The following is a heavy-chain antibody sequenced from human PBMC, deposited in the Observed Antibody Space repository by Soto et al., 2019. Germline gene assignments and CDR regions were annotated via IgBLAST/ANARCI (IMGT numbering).Heavy chain of an antibody. CDR1: GFTFDDYA. CDR2: ISWNSGSI. D-gene: IGHD1-26*01. J-gene: IGHJ2*01. Sequence: VQLVESGGGLVQPGRSLRLSCAASGFTFDDYAMHWVRQAPGKGLEWVSGISWNSGSIGYADSVKGRFTISRDNAKNSLYLQMNSLRAEDTALYYCAKDRWELLRYWYFDLWGRGTLVTVSS. V-gene: IGHV3-9*01. CDR3: AKDRWELLRYWYFDL.